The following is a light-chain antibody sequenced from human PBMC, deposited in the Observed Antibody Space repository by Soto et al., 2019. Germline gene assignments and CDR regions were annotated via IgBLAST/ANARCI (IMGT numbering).Light chain of an antibody. J-gene: IGKJ4*01. CDR2: GAY. CDR1: QSVSSS. Sequence: IVVTQSPATLSVSPGERVTLSCRVSQSVSSSLAWYQQKPGQAPRLLISGAYTRATGIPARFSGSGSGTEFTLTISGLQSEDFAVYYCQQYYNWPQLTFGGGTRVEIE. V-gene: IGKV3-15*01. CDR3: QQYYNWPQLT.